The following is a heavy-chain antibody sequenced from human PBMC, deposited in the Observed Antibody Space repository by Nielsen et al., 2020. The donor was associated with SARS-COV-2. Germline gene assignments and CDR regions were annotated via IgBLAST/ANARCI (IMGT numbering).Heavy chain of an antibody. V-gene: IGHV4-34*01. CDR2: INHSGST. J-gene: IGHJ4*02. CDR3: ARDGMQLGMGY. Sequence: SETLSLTCAVYGGSFSGYQWSWIRQSPVKGLEEIGEINHSGSTNYNPSLKSRVTISVDTSKNQFSLKLSSVTAADTAVYYCARDGMQLGMGYWGQGTLVTVSS. CDR1: GGSFSGYQ. D-gene: IGHD6-13*01.